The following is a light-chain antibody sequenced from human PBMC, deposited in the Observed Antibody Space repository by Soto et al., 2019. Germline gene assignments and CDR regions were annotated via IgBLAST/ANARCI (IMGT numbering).Light chain of an antibody. J-gene: IGKJ4*01. Sequence: EIVMSLSPVTLSVSPGERATLSCRASQSVSGNLAWYQQKPGQAPRLLIYGASTRATGIPARFSGSGSGTEFTLTISSLQSEDFVVYYCLQYNKWPLTFGGGTKLEIK. V-gene: IGKV3-15*01. CDR1: QSVSGN. CDR2: GAS. CDR3: LQYNKWPLT.